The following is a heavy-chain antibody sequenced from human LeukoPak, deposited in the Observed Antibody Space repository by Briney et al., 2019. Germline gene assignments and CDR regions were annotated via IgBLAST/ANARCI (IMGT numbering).Heavy chain of an antibody. V-gene: IGHV3-30*02. Sequence: GGSLRLSCAASGFTFSSYSMNWVRQAPGKGLEWVAFIRYDGSNKYYADSVKGRFTISRDNSKNTLYLQMNSLRAEDMALYYCARNRYCSGGSCSPRGAFDIWGQGTMVTVSS. CDR1: GFTFSSYS. J-gene: IGHJ3*02. CDR3: ARNRYCSGGSCSPRGAFDI. CDR2: IRYDGSNK. D-gene: IGHD2-15*01.